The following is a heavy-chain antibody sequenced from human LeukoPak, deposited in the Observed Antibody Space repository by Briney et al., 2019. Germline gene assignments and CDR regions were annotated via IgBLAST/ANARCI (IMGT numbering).Heavy chain of an antibody. Sequence: PGGSLRLSCAASGFSVSSNYLTWVRQAPGKGLGCVSVIYSDSNTYYADSVKGRFTISRDNSKNTLYLQMSSLRAEDTAVYYCAKGGISTIVRGVIGYMDVWGKGTTVTISS. CDR2: IYSDSNT. D-gene: IGHD3-10*01. CDR3: AKGGISTIVRGVIGYMDV. CDR1: GFSVSSNY. V-gene: IGHV3-66*01. J-gene: IGHJ6*03.